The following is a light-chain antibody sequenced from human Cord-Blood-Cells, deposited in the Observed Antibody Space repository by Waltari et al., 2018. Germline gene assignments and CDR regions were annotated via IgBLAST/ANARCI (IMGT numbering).Light chain of an antibody. V-gene: IGLV3-10*01. CDR3: YSTDSSGNHRV. Sequence: SYELTQPPSVSVSPGQTARITCSGDALPKKYAYWYQQKSGQAPVLVIYEDSKRPPGIPERFSGSSSGTMATLTISGAQVEDEADYYSYSTDSSGNHRVFGGGTKLTVL. J-gene: IGLJ2*01. CDR1: ALPKKY. CDR2: EDS.